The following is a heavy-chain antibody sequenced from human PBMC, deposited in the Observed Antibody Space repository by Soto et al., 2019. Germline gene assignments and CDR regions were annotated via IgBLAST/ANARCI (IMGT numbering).Heavy chain of an antibody. CDR1: GGSISSYY. V-gene: IGHV4-59*01. CDR2: IYYSGST. CDR3: ARALPYGSGSYPLDY. D-gene: IGHD3-10*01. J-gene: IGHJ4*02. Sequence: SETLSLTCTVSGGSISSYYWSWIRQPPGKGLEWIGYIYYSGSTNYNPSLKSRVTISVDTSKNQFSLKLSSVTAADTAVYYCARALPYGSGSYPLDYWGQGTLVTVSS.